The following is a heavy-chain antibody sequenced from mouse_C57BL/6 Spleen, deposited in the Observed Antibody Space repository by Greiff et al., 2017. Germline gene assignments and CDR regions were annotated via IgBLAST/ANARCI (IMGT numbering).Heavy chain of an antibody. CDR3: AREGLRLLFAY. D-gene: IGHD3-2*02. CDR2: IHPNSGST. CDR1: GYTFTSYW. Sequence: QVQLQQPGAELVKPGASVKLSCKASGYTFTSYWMHWVKQRPGQGLEWIGMIHPNSGSTNYNEKFKSKATLTVDKSSSTAYMQLSSVTSEDSAVYYCAREGLRLLFAYWGQGTLVTVSA. V-gene: IGHV1-64*01. J-gene: IGHJ3*01.